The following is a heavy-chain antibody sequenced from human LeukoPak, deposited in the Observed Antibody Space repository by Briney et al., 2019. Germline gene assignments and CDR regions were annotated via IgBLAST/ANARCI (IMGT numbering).Heavy chain of an antibody. V-gene: IGHV3-73*01. Sequence: GGSLRLSCAASGFTFSGSAMHWVRQASGKGLEWVGRVRSKANSYATAYAASVKGRFTISRDDSKNTAYLQMNSLKTEDMAVYYCAVAGQGYFQHWGQGTLVTVSS. D-gene: IGHD6-19*01. J-gene: IGHJ1*01. CDR1: GFTFSGSA. CDR3: AVAGQGYFQH. CDR2: VRSKANSYAT.